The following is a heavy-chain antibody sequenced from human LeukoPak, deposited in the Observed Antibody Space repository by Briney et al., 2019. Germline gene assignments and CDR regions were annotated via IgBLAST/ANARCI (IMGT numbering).Heavy chain of an antibody. V-gene: IGHV3-33*06. J-gene: IGHJ5*01. D-gene: IGHD4-11*01. CDR3: AKDAQRGFDYSNSLES. Sequence: GGSLILSCAASGFTYSHYGMHWVRPAPGKGLEWVAVIWSDGTQKYYGDAVKGRFTISRDNSMKKLFLQMNSLRGDDTAVYYCAKDAQRGFDYSNSLESWGQGTLVTVSS. CDR1: GFTYSHYG. CDR2: IWSDGTQK.